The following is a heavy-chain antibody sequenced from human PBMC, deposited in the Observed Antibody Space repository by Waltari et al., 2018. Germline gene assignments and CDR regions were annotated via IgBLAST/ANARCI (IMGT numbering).Heavy chain of an antibody. D-gene: IGHD2-15*01. J-gene: IGHJ4*02. Sequence: EVQLVESGGGLVQPGGSLRLSCAASGFTFSDHYMDWVRQAPGNGLGWVGRTKNKGHRYATEYAASVKGRLTISRDDSKSSLYLQMNSLKTEDTAVYYCARWDSGAPVNWGQGVLVTVSS. CDR2: TKNKGHRYAT. CDR1: GFTFSDHY. V-gene: IGHV3-72*01. CDR3: ARWDSGAPVN.